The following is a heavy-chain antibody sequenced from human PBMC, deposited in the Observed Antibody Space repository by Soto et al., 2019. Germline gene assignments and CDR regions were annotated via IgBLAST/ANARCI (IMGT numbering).Heavy chain of an antibody. CDR2: ISYDGSNK. Sequence: QVQLVESGGGVVQPGRSLRLSCAASGFTFSSYAMHWVHQAPGKGLEWVAVISYDGSNKYYADSVKGRFTISRDNSKNTLYLQMNSLRAEDTAVYYCARAGGYSGHTPCSYWGQGTLVTVSS. CDR3: ARAGGYSGHTPCSY. CDR1: GFTFSSYA. V-gene: IGHV3-30-3*01. D-gene: IGHD5-12*01. J-gene: IGHJ4*02.